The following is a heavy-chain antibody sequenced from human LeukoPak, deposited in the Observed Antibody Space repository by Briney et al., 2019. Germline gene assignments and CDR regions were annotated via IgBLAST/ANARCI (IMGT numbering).Heavy chain of an antibody. J-gene: IGHJ6*02. CDR3: ARDPQYSGYLYGPPSHRNYYYYYGMDV. CDR1: GGTFSSYA. V-gene: IGHV1-69*13. CDR2: IIPIFGTA. Sequence: ASVKVSRKASGGTFSSYAISWVRQAPGQGLEWMGGIIPIFGTANYAQKFQGRVTITADESTSTAYMELSSLRSEDTAVYYCARDPQYSGYLYGPPSHRNYYYYYGMDVWGQGTTVTVSS. D-gene: IGHD5-12*01.